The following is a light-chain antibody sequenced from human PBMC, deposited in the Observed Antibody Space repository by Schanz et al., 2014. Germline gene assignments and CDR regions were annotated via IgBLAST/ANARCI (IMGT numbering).Light chain of an antibody. V-gene: IGKV3-20*01. CDR3: QQYGSSPST. CDR1: QSVNGRF. J-gene: IGKJ1*01. Sequence: EIVLTQSPDTLSLSPGERATLSCKASQSVNGRFLAWYQQKPGQAPRLLIYGASNRATAIPDRFSGSGSGTDFTLTISRLEPEDFAVYYCQQYGSSPSTFGQGTKVDIK. CDR2: GAS.